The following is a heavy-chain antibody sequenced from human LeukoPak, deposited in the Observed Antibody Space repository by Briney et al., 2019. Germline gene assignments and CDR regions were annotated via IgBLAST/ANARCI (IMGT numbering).Heavy chain of an antibody. CDR2: INWNGGST. Sequence: PGGSLRLSCAASGFTFDDYGMSWVRQAPGKGLEWVSGINWNGGSTGYADSVKGRLTISRDNAKNSLYLQMNSLRAEDTALYYCARYYYDSSGYLYYFDYWGQGTLVTVSS. D-gene: IGHD3-22*01. CDR3: ARYYYDSSGYLYYFDY. V-gene: IGHV3-20*04. CDR1: GFTFDDYG. J-gene: IGHJ4*02.